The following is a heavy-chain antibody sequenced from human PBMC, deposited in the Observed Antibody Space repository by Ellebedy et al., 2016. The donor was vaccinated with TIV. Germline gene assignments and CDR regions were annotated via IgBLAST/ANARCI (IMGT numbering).Heavy chain of an antibody. J-gene: IGHJ5*01. D-gene: IGHD3-22*01. V-gene: IGHV4-34*01. CDR1: GGSFSGYY. CDR3: ARGRQYYDSSAYYLDS. Sequence: SETLSLXCAVYGGSFSGYYWSWIRQPPGKGLEWIGEINHSGSTNYNPSLKSRVTLSVDTSKNQFALKLRSVTAADTAVYYCARGRQYYDSSAYYLDSWGQGTLVTVSS. CDR2: INHSGST.